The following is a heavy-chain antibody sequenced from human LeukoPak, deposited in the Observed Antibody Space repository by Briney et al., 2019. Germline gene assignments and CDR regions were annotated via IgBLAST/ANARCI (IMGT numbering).Heavy chain of an antibody. J-gene: IGHJ3*02. V-gene: IGHV3-23*01. D-gene: IGHD5-18*01. CDR3: ARDLPGYSYRGRDAFDI. CDR1: GFTFSRYV. Sequence: TGGSLRLSCAASGFTFSRYVMNWVRQVPGRRPDWVSSISATGGEIFYADSVKGRFTISRDNSNNMVYLQMNSLRAEDTAVYYCARDLPGYSYRGRDAFDICGQGTMVTVSS. CDR2: ISATGGEI.